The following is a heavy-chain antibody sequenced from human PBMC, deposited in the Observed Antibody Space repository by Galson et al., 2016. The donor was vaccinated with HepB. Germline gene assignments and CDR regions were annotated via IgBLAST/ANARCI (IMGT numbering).Heavy chain of an antibody. CDR1: GFTFSAYA. CDR3: VADHGGLDCFDF. D-gene: IGHD4-23*01. V-gene: IGHV3-23*01. CDR2: ISDSGANT. Sequence: SLRLSCAASGFTFSAYAMAWARQAPGKGLEWVSGISDSGANTYYADSVKGRFSISRDDSKSTLYLQMTNLRVEDTALYYCVADHGGLDCFDFWGRGTMVTVSP. J-gene: IGHJ3*01.